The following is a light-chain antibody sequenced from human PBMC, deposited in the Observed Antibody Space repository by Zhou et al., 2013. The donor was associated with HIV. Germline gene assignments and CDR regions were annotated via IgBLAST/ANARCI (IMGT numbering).Light chain of an antibody. CDR1: QSVSSSY. V-gene: IGKV3-20*01. J-gene: IGKJ3*01. CDR2: GAS. CDR3: QQYGSSPFT. Sequence: EIVLTQSPATLSLSPGERATLSCRASQSVSSSYLAWYQQKPGQAPRLLIYGASSRATGIPDRFSGSGSGTDFTLTISRLEPEDFAVYYCQQYGSSPFTFGPGTKWISN.